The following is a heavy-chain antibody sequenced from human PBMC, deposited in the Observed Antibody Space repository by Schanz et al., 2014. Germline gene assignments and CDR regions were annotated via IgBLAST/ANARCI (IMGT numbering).Heavy chain of an antibody. V-gene: IGHV1-2*02. CDR2: INPNSGDR. CDR1: GYTFTGHH. CDR3: ASGGELHRVGRHFDL. J-gene: IGHJ2*01. Sequence: QVQLVQSGAEVKKPGASVKVSCKASGYTFTGHHMHWVRQAPGQGLEWMGWINPNSGDRNYAQKFQGRVTMTRDTSISTAYMELTSLRSDDTAVYYCASGGELHRVGRHFDLWGRGTLVTVSS. D-gene: IGHD3-10*01.